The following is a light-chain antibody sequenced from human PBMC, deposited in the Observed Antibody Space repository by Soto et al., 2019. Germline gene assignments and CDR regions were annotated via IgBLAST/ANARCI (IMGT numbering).Light chain of an antibody. V-gene: IGKV1-5*03. CDR2: KAS. Sequence: DIQMTQSPSTLSASVGDRVTITCRASQSISSWLAWYQQKPGKAPKLLIYKASNLETGVPSRFSGSGSGTEFTLTISSLQPDDFAIYYCQQYQSLWTFGQGTKVEIK. CDR1: QSISSW. CDR3: QQYQSLWT. J-gene: IGKJ1*01.